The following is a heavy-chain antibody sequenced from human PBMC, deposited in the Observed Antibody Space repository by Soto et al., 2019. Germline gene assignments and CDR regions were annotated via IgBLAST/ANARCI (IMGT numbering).Heavy chain of an antibody. CDR3: ARDGRFSLAGTNHYYFDY. CDR1: GFTFSSYS. J-gene: IGHJ4*02. D-gene: IGHD1-1*01. Sequence: KSGGSLRLSCAASGFTFSSYSMNWVRQAPGKGLEWVSSISSSSSYIYYADSVKGRFTISRDNAKNSLYLQMNSLRAEDTAVYYCARDGRFSLAGTNHYYFDYWGQGTLVTVSS. CDR2: ISSSSSYI. V-gene: IGHV3-21*01.